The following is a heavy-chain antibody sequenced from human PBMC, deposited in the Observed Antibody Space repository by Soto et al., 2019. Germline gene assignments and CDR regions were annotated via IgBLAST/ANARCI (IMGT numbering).Heavy chain of an antibody. V-gene: IGHV5-51*01. Sequence: GESVKISCKGSGYSFTSYWIGWVRQMPGKGLEWMGIIYPGDSDTRYSPSFQGQVTISADKSISTAYLQWSSLKASDTAMYYCARHGRGSGGSCNWFDPCGQGTLVTSPQ. CDR2: IYPGDSDT. CDR3: ARHGRGSGGSCNWFDP. J-gene: IGHJ5*02. D-gene: IGHD2-15*01. CDR1: GYSFTSYW.